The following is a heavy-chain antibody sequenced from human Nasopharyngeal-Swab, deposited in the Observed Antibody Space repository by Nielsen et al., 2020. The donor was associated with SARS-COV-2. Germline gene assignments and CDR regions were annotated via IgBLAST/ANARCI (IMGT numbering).Heavy chain of an antibody. D-gene: IGHD4-11*01. CDR1: GFSFSDYY. J-gene: IGHJ4*02. CDR3: ARGTADYSNPSFDY. Sequence: GGALRLSSATPGFSFSDYYMSCIRQAPGKGVGWVSYISDSGDTIYYADSVKGRFTISRDNAQNSLYLLMNSLRSEDTALYYCARGTADYSNPSFDYWGQGTLVTVSS. CDR2: ISDSGDTI. V-gene: IGHV3-11*01.